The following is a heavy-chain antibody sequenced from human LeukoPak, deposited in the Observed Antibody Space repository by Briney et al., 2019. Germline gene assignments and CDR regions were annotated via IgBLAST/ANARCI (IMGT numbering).Heavy chain of an antibody. CDR2: IYYSGST. V-gene: IGHV4-31*03. D-gene: IGHD3-22*01. J-gene: IGHJ3*02. CDR1: GGSISSGGYY. CDR3: ARGFNYYDSSGYYYQAFDI. Sequence: SETLSLTCTVSGGSISSGGYYWSWIRQHPGKGLEWIGYIYYSGSTYYNPSLKSRVTISVDTSKNQFSLKLSSVTAADTAVYYCARGFNYYDSSGYYYQAFDIWGQGTMVTVSS.